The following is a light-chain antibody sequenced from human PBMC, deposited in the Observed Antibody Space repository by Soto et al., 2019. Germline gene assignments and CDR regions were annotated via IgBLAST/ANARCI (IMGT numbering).Light chain of an antibody. CDR2: WAS. J-gene: IGKJ3*01. CDR3: QKYNSVPLT. V-gene: IGKV4-1*01. CDR1: QSLLYSSNNKNY. Sequence: DIVMTQSPDSLAVSLGERATINCKSSQSLLYSSNNKNYLAWYQQKPAQHPKLLIYWASTRESGVPDRFSGSGSGTDFTLTISSLQAEDFATYYCQKYNSVPLTFGPGTKVDIK.